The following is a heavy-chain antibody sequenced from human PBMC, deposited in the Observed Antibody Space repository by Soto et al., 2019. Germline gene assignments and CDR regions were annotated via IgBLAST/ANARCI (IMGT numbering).Heavy chain of an antibody. J-gene: IGHJ6*02. D-gene: IGHD3-3*01. CDR3: ARGGPYYDFWSGYYLAYYYYGMDV. CDR1: GFTFSSYS. CDR2: ISSSSSYI. Sequence: GGSLSLSCAASGFTFSSYSMNWVRQAPWKGLEWVSSISSSSSYIYYADSVKGRFTISRDNAKNSLYLQMNSLRAEDTAVYYCARGGPYYDFWSGYYLAYYYYGMDVWGQGTTVTVSS. V-gene: IGHV3-21*01.